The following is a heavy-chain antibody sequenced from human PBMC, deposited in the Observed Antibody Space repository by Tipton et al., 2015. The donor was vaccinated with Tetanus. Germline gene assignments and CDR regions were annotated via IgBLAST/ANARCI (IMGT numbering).Heavy chain of an antibody. CDR3: ARVQGAGVGYCSGGNCHYFDY. CDR1: GFTFSSFG. J-gene: IGHJ4*02. Sequence: GSLRLSCAASGFTFSSFGMTWVRQAPGKGLEWVSSITGSSSYIYYADSVKGRFTISRDNAKNSLYLQMNSLRAEDTAMYYCARVQGAGVGYCSGGNCHYFDYWGQGTLVTVSS. D-gene: IGHD2-15*01. CDR2: ITGSSSYI. V-gene: IGHV3-21*01.